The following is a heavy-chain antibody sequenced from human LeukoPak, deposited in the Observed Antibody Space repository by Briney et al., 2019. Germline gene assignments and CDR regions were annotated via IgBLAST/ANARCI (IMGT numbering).Heavy chain of an antibody. Sequence: ASGTVACKTSGYTFTKYAITWVRQAPGQGLEWLGWISGDKGDTNHAQKVQGRVTLTTDRSTRTAYMELRTLTSDDTALYYCARGSYGQPDFDYWGQGTQVTVSS. J-gene: IGHJ4*02. D-gene: IGHD3-16*01. V-gene: IGHV1-18*04. CDR3: ARGSYGQPDFDY. CDR2: ISGDKGDT. CDR1: GYTFTKYA.